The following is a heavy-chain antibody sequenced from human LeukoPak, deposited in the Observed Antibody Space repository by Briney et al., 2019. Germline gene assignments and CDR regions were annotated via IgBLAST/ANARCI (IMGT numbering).Heavy chain of an antibody. CDR3: ARIYCSSTSCYTLSY. CDR1: GYTFTSYG. Sequence: ASVKVSCKASGYTFTSYGISWVRQAPGQGLEWMGWINPNSGGTNYAQKFQGRVTMTRDTSISTAYMELTRLRSDDTAVYYCARIYCSSTSCYTLSYWGQGTLVTVSS. CDR2: INPNSGGT. V-gene: IGHV1-2*02. D-gene: IGHD2-2*02. J-gene: IGHJ4*02.